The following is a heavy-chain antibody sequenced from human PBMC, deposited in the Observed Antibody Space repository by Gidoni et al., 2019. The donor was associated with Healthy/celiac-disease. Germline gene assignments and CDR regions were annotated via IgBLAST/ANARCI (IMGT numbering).Heavy chain of an antibody. V-gene: IGHV3-30*04. J-gene: IGHJ3*02. CDR1: GFTFRSYS. D-gene: IGHD5-12*01. CDR3: ARNGAVPYSGYDWGGSAFDI. CDR2: ISYDGSNK. Sequence: QVQLVASGGGVVQPGRSLRLACAASGFTFRSYSLHWVRQAPGKGLEWVAVISYDGSNKYYADSVKGRFTISRDNSKNTLYLQMNSLRAEDTAVYYCARNGAVPYSGYDWGGSAFDIWGQGTMVTVSS.